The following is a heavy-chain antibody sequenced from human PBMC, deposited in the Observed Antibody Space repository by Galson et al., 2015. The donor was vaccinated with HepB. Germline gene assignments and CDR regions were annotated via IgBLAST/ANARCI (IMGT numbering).Heavy chain of an antibody. D-gene: IGHD3-10*01. CDR2: SIPLLGLA. V-gene: IGHV1-69*04. CDR1: GGTFSSHA. CDR3: ARDEHLSGTQYYYFDD. J-gene: IGHJ4*02. Sequence: SVKVSCKASGGTFSSHAVNWVRQAPGQGLEWMGRSIPLLGLANYAQKFQGRFTITADRFTSTAYMELSSLRSEDTAVYYCARDEHLSGTQYYYFDDWGQGTLVTVSS.